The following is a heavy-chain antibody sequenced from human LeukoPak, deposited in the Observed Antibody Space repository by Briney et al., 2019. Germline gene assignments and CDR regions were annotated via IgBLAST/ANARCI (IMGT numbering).Heavy chain of an antibody. CDR1: GYSISSGYY. V-gene: IGHV4-38-2*02. J-gene: IGHJ4*02. D-gene: IGHD6-19*01. CDR3: ARGGIAEAGTDPFDY. CDR2: IYHSGST. Sequence: SETLSLTCTVSGYSISSGYYWGWIRQPPGKGLEWIGSIYHSGSTYYNPSLKSRVTISVDTSKNQFSLKLSSVTAADTAVYYCARGGIAEAGTDPFDYWGQGTLVTVSS.